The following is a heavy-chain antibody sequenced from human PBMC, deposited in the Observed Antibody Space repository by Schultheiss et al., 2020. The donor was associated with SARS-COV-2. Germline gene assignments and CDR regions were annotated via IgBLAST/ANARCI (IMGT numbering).Heavy chain of an antibody. CDR2: IIPILNVA. CDR1: GDTFSSHA. V-gene: IGHV1-69*04. J-gene: IGHJ4*02. D-gene: IGHD3-9*01. Sequence: SVKVSRKAPGDTFSSHAVNWVRQAPGQGLEWMGRIIPILNVANLAHTFQGRVKITADGSTSTAYMELRNLTSEDTAVYYCARSLLGDYDILTGYCPQFDYWGQGTLVTVSS. CDR3: ARSLLGDYDILTGYCPQFDY.